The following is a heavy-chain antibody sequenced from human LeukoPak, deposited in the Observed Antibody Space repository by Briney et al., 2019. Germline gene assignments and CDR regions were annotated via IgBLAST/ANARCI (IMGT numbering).Heavy chain of an antibody. CDR2: TYYSGST. J-gene: IGHJ3*02. D-gene: IGHD2/OR15-2a*01. CDR1: GGSISSYY. V-gene: IGHV4-59*01. CDR3: ARDFSAAFDI. Sequence: SETLSLTCTVSGGSISSYYWSWIRQPPGKGLEWIGYTYYSGSTNYNPSLKSRVTISVDTSKNQFSLTLNSVTAADTAVYYCARDFSAAFDIWGQGTMVTVSS.